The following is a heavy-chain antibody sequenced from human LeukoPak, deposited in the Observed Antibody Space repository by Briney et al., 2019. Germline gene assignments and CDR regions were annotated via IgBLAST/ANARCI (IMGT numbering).Heavy chain of an antibody. V-gene: IGHV4-34*01. CDR3: ARGPTRYCSSTSCKKGAFDY. CDR1: GGSFSGYY. CDR2: INHSGST. J-gene: IGHJ4*02. Sequence: PSETLSLTCAVYGGSFSGYYWSWIRQPPGRGLEWIGEINHSGSTNYNPSLKSRVTISVDTSKNQFSLKLSSVTAADTAVYYCARGPTRYCSSTSCKKGAFDYWGQGTLVTVSS. D-gene: IGHD2-2*01.